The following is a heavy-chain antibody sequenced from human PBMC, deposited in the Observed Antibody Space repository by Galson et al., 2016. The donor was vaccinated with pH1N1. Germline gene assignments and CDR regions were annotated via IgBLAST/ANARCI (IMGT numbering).Heavy chain of an antibody. V-gene: IGHV3-23*01. J-gene: IGHJ3*02. CDR3: AKQRGHSSGGWRGALEI. Sequence: SLRLSCAASGFVFSNHAMTWVRQAPGAGLEWVSSVSGHDDDTFYVDSVKGRFTISRANSKNTMFLYMNSPRADDTALYYCAKQRGHSSGGWRGALEIWGQGTTVTVSS. CDR2: VSGHDDDT. CDR1: GFVFSNHA. D-gene: IGHD6-19*01.